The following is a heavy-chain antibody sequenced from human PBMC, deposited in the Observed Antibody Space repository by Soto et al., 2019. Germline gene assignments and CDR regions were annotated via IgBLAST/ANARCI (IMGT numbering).Heavy chain of an antibody. CDR3: VNIPSSIAVPDAFDI. CDR2: ISSNGGST. Sequence: GGSLRLSCSAPGFTFSSYAMHWVRQAPRKGLEYVSAISSNGGSTYYADSVKGRFTISRDNSKNTLYLQMSSLRAEDTAVYYCVNIPSSIAVPDAFDIWGQGTMVTVSS. D-gene: IGHD6-19*01. J-gene: IGHJ3*02. V-gene: IGHV3-64D*08. CDR1: GFTFSSYA.